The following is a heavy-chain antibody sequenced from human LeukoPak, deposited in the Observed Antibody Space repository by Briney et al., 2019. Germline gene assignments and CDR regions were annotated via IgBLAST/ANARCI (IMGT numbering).Heavy chain of an antibody. V-gene: IGHV4-30-2*01. Sequence: PSETLSLTCAVSGGSISIGGYSWSWIRQPPGKGPEWIGYIYHSASTYYNPSLKSRVTISVDTSKNQFSLKLSSVTAADTAVYYCARLDTAMVRTFDYWGQGTLVTVSS. CDR3: ARLDTAMVRTFDY. J-gene: IGHJ4*02. CDR2: IYHSAST. CDR1: GGSISIGGYS. D-gene: IGHD5-18*01.